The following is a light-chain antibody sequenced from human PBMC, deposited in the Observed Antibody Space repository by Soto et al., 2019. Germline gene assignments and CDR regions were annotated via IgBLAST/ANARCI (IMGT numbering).Light chain of an antibody. CDR2: GAS. CDR3: QQYGSSPGST. V-gene: IGKV3-20*01. CDR1: QSVSSSY. J-gene: IGKJ5*01. Sequence: EIVLTQSPGTLSLSPGERATLSCRASQSVSSSYLAWYQQKPGQAPRLLIYGASSRATVIPDRFSGSGSGTDFTLTISRLEPEDFAVYYCQQYGSSPGSTFGQGTRLEIK.